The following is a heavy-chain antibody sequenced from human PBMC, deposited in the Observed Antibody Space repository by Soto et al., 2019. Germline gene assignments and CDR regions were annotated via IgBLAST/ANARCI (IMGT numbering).Heavy chain of an antibody. D-gene: IGHD2-2*01. V-gene: IGHV1-24*01. J-gene: IGHJ4*02. CDR1: GYTLTELS. Sequence: ASVKVSCKVSGYTLTELSMHWVRQAPGKGLEWMGGFDPEDGETIYAQKFQGRVTMTEDTSTDTAYMELSSLRSEDTAVYYWATGGLGYCSSTSCSNFDYWGQGTLVTVSS. CDR3: ATGGLGYCSSTSCSNFDY. CDR2: FDPEDGET.